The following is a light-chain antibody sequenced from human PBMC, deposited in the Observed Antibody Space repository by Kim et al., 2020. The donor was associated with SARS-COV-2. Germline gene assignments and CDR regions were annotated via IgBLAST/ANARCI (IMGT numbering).Light chain of an antibody. CDR2: GAS. CDR1: QNIDNR. CDR3: QQYYTWPRT. V-gene: IGKV3-15*01. Sequence: EIVLTQSPATLSVSPGERATLSCRASQNIDNRLVWYQQKPGQAPRLLMFGASARATGFPARFSGSGSGTEFTLTISSLQSEDFAVYYCQQYYTWPRTFGQGTKLEI. J-gene: IGKJ1*01.